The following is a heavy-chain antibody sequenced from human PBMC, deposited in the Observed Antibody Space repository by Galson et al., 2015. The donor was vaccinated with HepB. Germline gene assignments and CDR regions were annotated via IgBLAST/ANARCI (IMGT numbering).Heavy chain of an antibody. Sequence: SLRLSCAASGFTFDGYAMHWVRQAPGKGLEWVSGISWNSGSIDYADSVKGRFTISRDNAKNSLYLQMNSLRAEDTALYYCAKDIGGVMLLGPFDVWGQGTLVTVSS. J-gene: IGHJ4*02. V-gene: IGHV3-9*01. CDR2: ISWNSGSI. D-gene: IGHD2-8*02. CDR3: AKDIGGVMLLGPFDV. CDR1: GFTFDGYA.